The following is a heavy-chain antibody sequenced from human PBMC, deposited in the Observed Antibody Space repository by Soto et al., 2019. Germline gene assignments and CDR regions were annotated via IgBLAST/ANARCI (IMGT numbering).Heavy chain of an antibody. J-gene: IGHJ4*02. CDR3: ATVLGSTPRGPFGC. V-gene: IGHV3-15*07. CDR2: IKSKMDGGTR. Sequence: EVQLVESGGGWVRPGGSLTLSCAASGLTFSEAWMTWVPQAPGKGPEWVGHIKSKMDGGTRDYAAPVKGRLTISRDDSKNTLYVEMDSLKTEDTAVYYCATVLGSTPRGPFGCWGQGILVTVSS. CDR1: GLTFSEAW. D-gene: IGHD1-26*01.